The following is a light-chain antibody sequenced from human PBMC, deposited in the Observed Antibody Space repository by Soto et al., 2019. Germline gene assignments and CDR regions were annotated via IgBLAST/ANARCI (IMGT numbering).Light chain of an antibody. CDR3: HQYGSSPFT. V-gene: IGKV3-20*01. J-gene: IGKJ3*01. CDR1: QSVSANY. CDR2: GAS. Sequence: EVVLTQSPATLSLSQGERATLSCRADQSVSANYLAWYQQKPGQAPRLLIYGASSRATGIQDRFSGSGSGTDFTLTISRLEPEDFAVFYCHQYGSSPFTFGPGTKVDIK.